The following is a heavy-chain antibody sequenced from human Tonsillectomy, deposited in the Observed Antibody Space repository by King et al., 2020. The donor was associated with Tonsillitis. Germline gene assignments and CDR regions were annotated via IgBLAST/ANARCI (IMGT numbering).Heavy chain of an antibody. Sequence: LQLQESGPGLVKPSQTLSLTCTVSGGSISSGDYYWSWIRQPPGKGLEWIGYIYYSGSTYYNPSLKSRVTISVDTSKNQFSLKLSPVTAADTAVYYCARYTRITIFGVVRSGGYYYGMDVWGQGTTVTVSS. J-gene: IGHJ6*02. CDR3: ARYTRITIFGVVRSGGYYYGMDV. D-gene: IGHD3-3*01. CDR2: IYYSGST. V-gene: IGHV4-30-4*01. CDR1: GGSISSGDYY.